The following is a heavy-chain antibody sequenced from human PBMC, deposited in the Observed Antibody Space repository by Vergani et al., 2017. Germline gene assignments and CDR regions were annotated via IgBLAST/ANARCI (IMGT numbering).Heavy chain of an antibody. Sequence: EVQLVESGGGLVQPGGSLRLSCAASGFTFNSYSMNWVRQAPGKGLEWVSYISSSSSTIYYADSVKGRFTISRDNAKNSLYLQMNSLRAEDTAVYYCARAAYCAGDCYSSSIDVWGQGRILTVS. V-gene: IGHV3-48*01. CDR1: GFTFNSYS. D-gene: IGHD2-21*02. CDR2: ISSSSSTI. J-gene: IGHJ3*01. CDR3: ARAAYCAGDCYSSSIDV.